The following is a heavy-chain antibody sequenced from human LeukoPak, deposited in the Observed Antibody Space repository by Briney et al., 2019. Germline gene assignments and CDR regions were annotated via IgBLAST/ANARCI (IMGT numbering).Heavy chain of an antibody. CDR1: GYTFTSYY. D-gene: IGHD1-26*01. Sequence: ASVKVSCKASGYTFTSYYIHWVRQAPGQGLEWMGIINPNGGSTSYAQKFQGGVTVTRDTSTSTVYMELSSLRSEDTAVYYCARDPSGTYIDYWGQGTLVTVSS. J-gene: IGHJ4*02. CDR2: INPNGGST. V-gene: IGHV1-46*01. CDR3: ARDPSGTYIDY.